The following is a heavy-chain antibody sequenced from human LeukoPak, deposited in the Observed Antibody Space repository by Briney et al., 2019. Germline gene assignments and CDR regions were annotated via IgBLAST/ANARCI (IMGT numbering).Heavy chain of an antibody. CDR3: ARADQYSGFDY. CDR2: INPNSGGT. D-gene: IGHD1-26*01. Sequence: ASVKVSCKASGYTFTGYYMRWVRQAPGQGLEWMGWINPNSGGTNYAQKFQGWVTMTRDTSISTAYMELSRLRSDDTAVYYCARADQYSGFDYWGQGTLVTVSS. J-gene: IGHJ4*02. V-gene: IGHV1-2*04. CDR1: GYTFTGYY.